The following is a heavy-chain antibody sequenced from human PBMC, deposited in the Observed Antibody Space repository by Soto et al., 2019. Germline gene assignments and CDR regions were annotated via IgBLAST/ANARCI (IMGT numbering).Heavy chain of an antibody. D-gene: IGHD3-22*01. V-gene: IGHV3-23*01. CDR1: GFTFSSYA. J-gene: IGHJ4*02. CDR2: ISGSGGST. Sequence: EVQLLESGGGLVQPGGSLRLSCAASGFTFSSYAMSWVRQAPGKGLEWVSAISGSGGSTYYADSVKGRFTISRDNSKNTLYMQLNSLRAEDTAVYYCGNDSSGYPGGYFDYWGQGTLVTVS. CDR3: GNDSSGYPGGYFDY.